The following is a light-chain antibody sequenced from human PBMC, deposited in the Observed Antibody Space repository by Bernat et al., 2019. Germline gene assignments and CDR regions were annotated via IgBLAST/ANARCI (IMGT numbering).Light chain of an antibody. CDR3: SSYTSSITLV. CDR2: DVR. Sequence: QSALTQPASVSGSPGQSITISCTGTSSDVGGYNYVSWYQQHPGRAPKLMIYDVRDRPSGISNRFSGSKSGNTASLPISGLLAEDEADYYCSSYTSSITLVFGGGTRLTVL. CDR1: SSDVGGYNY. V-gene: IGLV2-14*03. J-gene: IGLJ3*02.